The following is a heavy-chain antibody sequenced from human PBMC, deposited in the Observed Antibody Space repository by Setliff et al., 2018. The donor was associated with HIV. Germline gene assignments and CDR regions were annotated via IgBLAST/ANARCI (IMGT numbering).Heavy chain of an antibody. CDR2: ISSSGSTI. D-gene: IGHD6-19*01. V-gene: IGHV3-48*03. CDR3: ANMQWASNAWYSFDY. CDR1: GFTFSSYE. J-gene: IGHJ4*02. Sequence: GSLRLSCAASGFTFSSYEMNWVRQAPGKGLEWVSYISSSGSTIYYADSVKGRFTISRDNAKNSLYLQMNSLRAEDTAVYYCANMQWASNAWYSFDYWGQGALVTVSS.